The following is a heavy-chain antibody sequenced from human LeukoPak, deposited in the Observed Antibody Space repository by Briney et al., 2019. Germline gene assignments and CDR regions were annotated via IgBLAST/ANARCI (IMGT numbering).Heavy chain of an antibody. Sequence: GGSLRLSWAASGFTFSSYGMHWVRQAPGKGLEWVAVISYDGSNKYYADSVKGRFTISRDNSKNTLYLQMNSLRAEDTAVYYCAKDATYDILTGYEDYWGQGTLVTVSS. J-gene: IGHJ4*02. CDR3: AKDATYDILTGYEDY. D-gene: IGHD3-9*01. CDR2: ISYDGSNK. V-gene: IGHV3-30*18. CDR1: GFTFSSYG.